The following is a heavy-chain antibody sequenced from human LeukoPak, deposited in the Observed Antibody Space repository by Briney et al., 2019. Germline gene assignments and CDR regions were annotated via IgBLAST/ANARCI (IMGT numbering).Heavy chain of an antibody. CDR2: INPDGSRT. CDR1: GFTFSSYW. D-gene: IGHD1-14*01. CDR3: ARVETGQWYFDL. Sequence: PGGSLRLSCAASGFTFSSYWMHWVRQAPGKGLVWVSSINPDGSRTSYADSVKGRFTISRDNAKDTLYLQMNSLRAEDTAVYYCARVETGQWYFDLWGRGTLVTVSS. J-gene: IGHJ2*01. V-gene: IGHV3-74*01.